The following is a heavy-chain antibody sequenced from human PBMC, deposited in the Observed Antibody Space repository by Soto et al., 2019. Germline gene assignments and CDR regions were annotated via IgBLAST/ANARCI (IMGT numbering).Heavy chain of an antibody. V-gene: IGHV3-11*01. J-gene: IGHJ3*02. CDR3: ARAYSDAFEI. CDR1: GFTFRDYY. D-gene: IGHD2-15*01. CDR2: ISSSGTGI. Sequence: QVQLVESGGGLVKPGGSLRLSCAASGFTFRDYYMTWIRQAPGKGLEWVSYISSSGTGIYYPDSVKGRFTISRDNAKNSLYLQMGGLRAEDTAVYYCARAYSDAFEIWGQGTMVTVSS.